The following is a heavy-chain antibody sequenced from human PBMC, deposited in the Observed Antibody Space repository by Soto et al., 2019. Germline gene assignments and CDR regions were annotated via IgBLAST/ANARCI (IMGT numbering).Heavy chain of an antibody. CDR3: AKDQGSSWYEIDY. Sequence: EVQLLESGGGLVQPGGSLRLSCAASGFTFSNYAVTWVRQAPGKGLEWVSTISGSGGSTYYADSVKGRFTISRDNSQSTLYLQMNSLRAEDTAVYYCAKDQGSSWYEIDYWGQGTLVTVSS. CDR2: ISGSGGST. CDR1: GFTFSNYA. V-gene: IGHV3-23*01. D-gene: IGHD6-13*01. J-gene: IGHJ4*02.